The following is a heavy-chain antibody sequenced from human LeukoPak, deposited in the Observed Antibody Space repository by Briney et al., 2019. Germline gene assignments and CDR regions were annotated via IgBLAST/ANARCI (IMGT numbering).Heavy chain of an antibody. J-gene: IGHJ6*02. D-gene: IGHD1-20*01. CDR2: ISGSGGST. Sequence: GGSLRLSCAASGFTFSSYAMSWVRQAPGKGLEWVSAISGSGGSTYYADSVKGRFTISRDNSKNTLYLQMNSLRAEDTAVYYCARDNWNDAWAGMDVWGQGTTVTVSS. V-gene: IGHV3-23*01. CDR1: GFTFSSYA. CDR3: ARDNWNDAWAGMDV.